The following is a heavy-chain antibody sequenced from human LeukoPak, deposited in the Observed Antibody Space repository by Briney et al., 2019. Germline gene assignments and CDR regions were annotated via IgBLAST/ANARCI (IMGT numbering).Heavy chain of an antibody. Sequence: KPSETLSLTCAVYGGSFSGYYWSWIRQPPGKGLEWIGEINHSGSTNYNPSLKSRVTISVDTSKNQFSLKLSSVTAADTAVYYCARLRTIKNWFDPWGQGTLVTVSS. CDR1: GGSFSGYY. CDR2: INHSGST. V-gene: IGHV4-34*01. CDR3: ARLRTIKNWFDP. J-gene: IGHJ5*02. D-gene: IGHD1-1*01.